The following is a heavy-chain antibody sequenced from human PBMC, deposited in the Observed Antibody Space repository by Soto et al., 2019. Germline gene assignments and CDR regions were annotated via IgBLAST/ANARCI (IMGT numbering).Heavy chain of an antibody. J-gene: IGHJ4*02. D-gene: IGHD6-19*01. V-gene: IGHV4-59*01. Sequence: PPETLSLTCTVSGGSISSYYWSWIRQPPGKGLEWIGYIYSTGTTNYNPSLKSRVTISVDTSKNQFSLKLRSVTAADTAVYYCARGGWYNDYWGQGTLVTVSS. CDR1: GGSISSYY. CDR3: ARGGWYNDY. CDR2: IYSTGTT.